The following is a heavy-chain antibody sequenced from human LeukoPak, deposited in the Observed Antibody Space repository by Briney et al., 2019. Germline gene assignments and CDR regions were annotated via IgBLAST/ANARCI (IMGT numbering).Heavy chain of an antibody. CDR2: INHSGST. CDR1: GGSFSGYY. D-gene: IGHD2-2*01. J-gene: IGHJ4*02. V-gene: IGHV4-34*01. CDR3: ASSPHCSSTSCPVPFDY. Sequence: SETLSLTCAVYGGSFSGYYWSWIRQPPGKGLEWIGEINHSGSTNYNPSLKSQVTISVDTSKNQFSLKLSSVTAADTAVYYCASSPHCSSTSCPVPFDYWGQGTLVTVSS.